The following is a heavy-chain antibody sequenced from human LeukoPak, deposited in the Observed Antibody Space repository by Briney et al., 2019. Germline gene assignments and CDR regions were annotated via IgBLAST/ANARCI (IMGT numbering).Heavy chain of an antibody. CDR2: IHHSGST. V-gene: IGHV4-38-2*02. CDR1: GYFISSGYY. J-gene: IGHJ4*02. CDR3: ARTSSSGLVGGYYFDY. Sequence: SETLSLTCTVSGYFISSGYYWGWIRQPPGKGLQWIGSIHHSGSTYYNPSLKGRVTISVDTSKNQFSLKLSSVTAADTAVYYCARTSSSGLVGGYYFDYWGQGTLVTVSS. D-gene: IGHD6-19*01.